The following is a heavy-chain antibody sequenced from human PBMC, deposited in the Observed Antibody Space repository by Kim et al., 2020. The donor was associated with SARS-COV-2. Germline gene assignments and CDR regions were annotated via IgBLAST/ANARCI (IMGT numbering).Heavy chain of an antibody. Sequence: GGSLRLSCAASGFTFDDYGMHWVRQAPGKGLEWVSGISWNSGTIGYADSVKGRFTISRDNAKKSLFLQMNSLRAADTALYYCAKHITSRGTTLYAFFDS. V-gene: IGHV3-9*01. D-gene: IGHD3-16*01. CDR2: ISWNSGTI. CDR3: AKHITSRGTTLYAFFDS. CDR1: GFTFDDYG. J-gene: IGHJ4*01.